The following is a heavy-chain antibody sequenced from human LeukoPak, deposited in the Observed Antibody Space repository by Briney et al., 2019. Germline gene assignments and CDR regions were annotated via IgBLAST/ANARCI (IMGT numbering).Heavy chain of an antibody. CDR3: ARVLVGGYNCFDY. J-gene: IGHJ4*02. CDR2: IKQDGSET. V-gene: IGHV3-7*01. D-gene: IGHD5-24*01. Sequence: PGGTLRLSCAASRFTLSSYWMSWVRQAPGKGLEWVANIKQDGSETYYVDSVKGRFTISRDNAKNTLYLQMNSLRAEDTAVYYCARVLVGGYNCFDYWGQGTLVTVSS. CDR1: RFTLSSYW.